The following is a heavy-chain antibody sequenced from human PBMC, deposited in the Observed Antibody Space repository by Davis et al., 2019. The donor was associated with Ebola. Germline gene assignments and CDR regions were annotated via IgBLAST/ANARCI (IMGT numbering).Heavy chain of an antibody. CDR2: IYYSGST. CDR3: ARQWIQLWLDY. J-gene: IGHJ4*02. Sequence: SETLSLTCTVSGGSISSYYWSWIRQPPGKGLEWIGYIYYSGSTYYNPSLKSRVTISVDTSKNQFSLKLSSVTAADTAVYYCARQWIQLWLDYWGQGTLVTVSS. V-gene: IGHV4-59*08. CDR1: GGSISSYY. D-gene: IGHD5-18*01.